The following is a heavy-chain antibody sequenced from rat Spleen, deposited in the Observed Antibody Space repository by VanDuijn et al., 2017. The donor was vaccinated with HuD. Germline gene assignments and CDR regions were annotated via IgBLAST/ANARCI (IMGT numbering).Heavy chain of an antibody. J-gene: IGHJ3*01. D-gene: IGHD4-3*01. V-gene: IGHV5-20*01. Sequence: EVQLVESGGGLVQPGRSLKLSCAASGFTFSDYYMAWVRQAPTKGLEWVASISPSGGSTYYRDSVKGRFTISRDNAKNTLYLQMESLRSEDTATYYCAKDPWDSGANWFAYWGQGTLVTVSS. CDR3: AKDPWDSGANWFAY. CDR2: ISPSGGST. CDR1: GFTFSDYY.